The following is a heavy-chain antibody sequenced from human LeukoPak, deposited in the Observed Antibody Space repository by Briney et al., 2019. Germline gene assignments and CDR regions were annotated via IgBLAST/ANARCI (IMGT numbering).Heavy chain of an antibody. CDR1: GYNFITYG. Sequence: ASVKVSCKASGYNFITYGISWVRQAPGQGLEWMGWISAYNGHTNYAQKFQDRVTMSTDTSVNTVYMDLRSLRSDDTAVYYCARDYLLDYWGQGTLVTVSS. CDR2: ISAYNGHT. V-gene: IGHV1-18*01. CDR3: ARDYLLDY. J-gene: IGHJ4*02.